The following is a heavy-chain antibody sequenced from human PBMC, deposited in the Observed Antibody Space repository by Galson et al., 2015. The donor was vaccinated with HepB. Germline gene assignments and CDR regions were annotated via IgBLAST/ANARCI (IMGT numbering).Heavy chain of an antibody. J-gene: IGHJ3*02. CDR2: ISSSGSTI. CDR1: GFTFSDYY. V-gene: IGHV3-11*01. D-gene: IGHD6-13*01. Sequence: SLRLSCAASGFTFSDYYMSWVRQAPGKGLEWVSYISSSGSTIYYADSVKGRFTISRDNAKNSLYLQMNSLRAEDTALYYCARDGQQLTFVAFDIWGQGTMVTVSS. CDR3: ARDGQQLTFVAFDI.